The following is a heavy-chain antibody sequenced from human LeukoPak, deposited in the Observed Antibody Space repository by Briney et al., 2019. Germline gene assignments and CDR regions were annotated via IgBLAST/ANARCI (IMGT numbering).Heavy chain of an antibody. D-gene: IGHD6-19*01. Sequence: PSETLSLTCTVSGGSISSYYWSWIRQPPGKGLEWIGYIYYSGGTNYNPSLKSRVTISVDTSKNQFSLKLSSVTAADTAVYYCARGPYSSGWFSGWFDPWGQGTLVTVSS. CDR1: GGSISSYY. CDR3: ARGPYSSGWFSGWFDP. J-gene: IGHJ5*02. V-gene: IGHV4-59*08. CDR2: IYYSGGT.